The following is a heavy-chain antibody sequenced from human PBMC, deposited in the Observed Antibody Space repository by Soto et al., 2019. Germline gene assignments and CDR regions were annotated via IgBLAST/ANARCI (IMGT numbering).Heavy chain of an antibody. CDR1: GYTFTNYY. V-gene: IGHV1-46*01. D-gene: IGHD3-10*01. Sequence: ASVKVSCKASGYTFTNYYMHWVRQAPGQGLEWMGIIYPSGGSTRNAQKFQGRVTMTRDTSTSTVYMELSSLRSEDTAVYYCARDFSGPKDYWGRGTLVTVSS. CDR2: IYPSGGST. CDR3: ARDFSGPKDY. J-gene: IGHJ4*02.